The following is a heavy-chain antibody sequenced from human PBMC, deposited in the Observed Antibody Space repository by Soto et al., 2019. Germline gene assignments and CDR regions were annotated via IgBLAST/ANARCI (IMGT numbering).Heavy chain of an antibody. CDR1: GESISSGGYY. D-gene: IGHD6-6*01. CDR3: ARASSSSSAADY. CDR2: IYDSESA. V-gene: IGHV4-31*03. J-gene: IGHJ4*02. Sequence: QVQLQESGPGLVKASQTLSLICSVSGESISSGGYYWSWIRHHPGKGLEWIGYIYDSESAYYNPYLNSRVTISMDTSKNHFAMKLSSVTAADTAVYYCARASSSSSAADYWGQGTLITVSS.